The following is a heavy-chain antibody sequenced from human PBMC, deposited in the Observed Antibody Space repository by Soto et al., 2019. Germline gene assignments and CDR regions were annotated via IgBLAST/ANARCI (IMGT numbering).Heavy chain of an antibody. J-gene: IGHJ6*02. Sequence: HPGGSLRLSCAASGFTFSGSAMHWVRQASGKGLEWVGRIRSKANSYATAYAASVKGRFTISRDDSKNTAYLQMNSPKTEDTAVYYCTRGDVLVPAAINYYYYGMDVWGQGTTVTVSS. CDR2: IRSKANSYAT. D-gene: IGHD2-2*01. CDR1: GFTFSGSA. V-gene: IGHV3-73*01. CDR3: TRGDVLVPAAINYYYYGMDV.